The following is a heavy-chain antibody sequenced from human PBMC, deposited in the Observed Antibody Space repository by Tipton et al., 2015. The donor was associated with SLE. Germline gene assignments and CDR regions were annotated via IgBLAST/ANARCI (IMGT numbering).Heavy chain of an antibody. D-gene: IGHD6-25*01. CDR3: ARESSGDPLFAY. CDR1: GGSISSYY. Sequence: TLSLTCTVSGGSISSYYWSWIRQPPGKGLEWIGYIYYSGSTNYNPSLKSRVTISVDTSKNQFSLKLSSVTAADTAVYYCARESSGDPLFAYWGQGTLVTVSS. CDR2: IYYSGST. V-gene: IGHV4-59*01. J-gene: IGHJ4*02.